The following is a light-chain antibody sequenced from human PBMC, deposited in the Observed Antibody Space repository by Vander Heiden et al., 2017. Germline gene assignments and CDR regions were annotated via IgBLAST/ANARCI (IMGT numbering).Light chain of an antibody. Sequence: DIQMTQSPSTLSASVGDRVTITCRASQSISSWVAWYQQKPGKAPKLLIYKASSLESGVPSRFSGSGSGTEFTLTISSLQPDDFATYYCQQYNSYLYTFGQGTKLEIK. CDR1: QSISSW. CDR2: KAS. J-gene: IGKJ2*01. V-gene: IGKV1-5*03. CDR3: QQYNSYLYT.